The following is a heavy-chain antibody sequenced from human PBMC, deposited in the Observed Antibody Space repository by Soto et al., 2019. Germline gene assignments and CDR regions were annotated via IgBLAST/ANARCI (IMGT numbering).Heavy chain of an antibody. J-gene: IGHJ1*01. CDR3: ASLNYDFWSGYSHYAEYFQH. Sequence: NPSETLSLTCTVSGGSITSYYWSWIRQPPGKGLEWIGYIYYSGSTNYNPSLKSRVTISVDTSKNQFSLKLSSVTAADTAVYYCASLNYDFWSGYSHYAEYFQHWGQGTLVTVSS. V-gene: IGHV4-59*01. CDR2: IYYSGST. D-gene: IGHD3-3*01. CDR1: GGSITSYY.